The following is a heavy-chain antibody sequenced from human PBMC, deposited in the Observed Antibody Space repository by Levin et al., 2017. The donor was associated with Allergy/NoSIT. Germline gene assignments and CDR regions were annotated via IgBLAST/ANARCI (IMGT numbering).Heavy chain of an antibody. CDR1: GGSFSGYY. J-gene: IGHJ4*02. Sequence: SETLSLTCAVYGGSFSGYYWSWIRQPPGKGLEWIGEINHSGSTNYNPSLKSRVTISVDTSKNQFSLKLSSVTAADTAVYYCARADEYSSSCRFDYWGQGTLVTVSS. V-gene: IGHV4-34*01. CDR3: ARADEYSSSCRFDY. D-gene: IGHD6-6*01. CDR2: INHSGST.